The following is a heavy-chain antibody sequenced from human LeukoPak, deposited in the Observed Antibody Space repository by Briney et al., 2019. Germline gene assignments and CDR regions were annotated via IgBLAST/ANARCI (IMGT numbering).Heavy chain of an antibody. CDR1: GFTFRNYA. CDR3: VKELDSSGYFDF. Sequence: GSLRLSCAASGFTFRNYAMSWVRQAPGKGLEWVSAISGSGGSTYYADSVKGRFTISRDNSKNTLYLEMNSLRAEDTAVYYCVKELDSSGYFDFWGQGTLVTVSS. V-gene: IGHV3-23*01. J-gene: IGHJ4*02. D-gene: IGHD3-22*01. CDR2: ISGSGGST.